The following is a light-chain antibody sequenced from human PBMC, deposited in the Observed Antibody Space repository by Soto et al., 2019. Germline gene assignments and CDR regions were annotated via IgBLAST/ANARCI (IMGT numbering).Light chain of an antibody. J-gene: IGKJ1*01. Sequence: EIVLTQSPATLSLSAGERATLSCGASQSVSSSYLAWYQQKPGLAPSLLIYDASSRATGIPDRFSGSESGTGFTLAIRRLEPEDFAVYYCQQYGSSPWTFGRGTKVEIK. V-gene: IGKV3D-20*01. CDR3: QQYGSSPWT. CDR1: QSVSSSY. CDR2: DAS.